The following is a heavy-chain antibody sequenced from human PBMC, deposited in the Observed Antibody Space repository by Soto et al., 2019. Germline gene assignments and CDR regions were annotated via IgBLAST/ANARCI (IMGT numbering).Heavy chain of an antibody. CDR2: ISGSGGST. V-gene: IGHV3-23*01. J-gene: IGHJ4*02. Sequence: EVQLLESGGGLVQPGGSLRLSCAASGFTFSSYAMSWVRQAPGKGLEWVSAISGSGGSTYYADSVKGRFTISRDNSKNTLYLQMNSLRAEDTAVYYRAKGRGYYDSSGYYYHFDYWGQGTLVTVSS. CDR1: GFTFSSYA. CDR3: AKGRGYYDSSGYYYHFDY. D-gene: IGHD3-22*01.